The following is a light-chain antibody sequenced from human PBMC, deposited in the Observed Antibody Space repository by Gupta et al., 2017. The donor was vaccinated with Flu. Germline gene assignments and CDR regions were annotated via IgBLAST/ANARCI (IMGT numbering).Light chain of an antibody. J-gene: IGLJ1*01. CDR1: SIDGGSY. Sequence: TIYCTGSSIDGGSYVSCYRQHPRKAPELIIYDDADRPRAFANRVCGSRSVNTASLTITMLQAEDEAEYYYIGYREITTYFYVFGTGTKVTVL. CDR3: IGYREITTYFYV. V-gene: IGLV2-14*03. CDR2: DDA.